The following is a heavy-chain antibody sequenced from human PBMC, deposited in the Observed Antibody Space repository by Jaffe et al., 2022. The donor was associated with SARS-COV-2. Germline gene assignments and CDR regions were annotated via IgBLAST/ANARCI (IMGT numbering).Heavy chain of an antibody. CDR2: IYSGGST. CDR1: GFTVSSNY. D-gene: IGHD6-6*01. CDR3: ARPGIAARLLQWLVQSTGDYYGMDV. J-gene: IGHJ6*02. V-gene: IGHV3-66*02. Sequence: EVQLVESGGGLVQPGGSLRLSCAASGFTVSSNYMSWVRQAPGKGLEWVSVIYSGGSTYYADSVKGRFTISRDNSKNTLYLQMNSLRAEDTAVYYCARPGIAARLLQWLVQSTGDYYGMDVWGQGTTVTVSS.